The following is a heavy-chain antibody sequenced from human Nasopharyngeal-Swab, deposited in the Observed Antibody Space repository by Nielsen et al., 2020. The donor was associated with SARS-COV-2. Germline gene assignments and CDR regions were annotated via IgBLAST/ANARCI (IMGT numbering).Heavy chain of an antibody. V-gene: IGHV3-11*01. J-gene: IGHJ5*02. CDR1: GFTFSDYY. Sequence: SCAASGFTFSDYYMSRNRQAPGKGLERVSYISSSGSTIYYADSVKGRFTISRDNAKNSLYLQMDSLRAEDTAVYYCARTYYYDSSGYYYVWFDPWGQGTLVTVSS. CDR3: ARTYYYDSSGYYYVWFDP. D-gene: IGHD3-22*01. CDR2: ISSSGSTI.